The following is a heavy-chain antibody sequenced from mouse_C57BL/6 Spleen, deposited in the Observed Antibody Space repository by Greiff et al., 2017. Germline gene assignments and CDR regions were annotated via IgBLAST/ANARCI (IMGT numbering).Heavy chain of an antibody. V-gene: IGHV1-64*01. J-gene: IGHJ1*03. Sequence: QVQLQQPGAELVKPGASVKLSCKASGYTFTSYWMHWVKQRPGQGLEWIGMIHPNSGSTNYNEKFKSKATLTVDKSSSIAYMQLSSRTSEGSAVYYCARDYWYFDVWGTGTTVTVSS. CDR2: IHPNSGST. CDR1: GYTFTSYW. CDR3: ARDYWYFDV.